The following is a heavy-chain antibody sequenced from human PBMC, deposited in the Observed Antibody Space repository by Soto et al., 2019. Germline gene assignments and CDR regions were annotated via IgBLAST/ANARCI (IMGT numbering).Heavy chain of an antibody. Sequence: QVQLVESGGGVVQPGRSLRLSCAASGFTFSSYGMHWVRQAPGKGLEWVAVISYDGSNKYYADSVKGRFTISRDNSKNTLYLQMNSLRAEDTAVYYCAKVGGGIVATIRLDYWGQGTLVTVSS. CDR2: ISYDGSNK. CDR3: AKVGGGIVATIRLDY. D-gene: IGHD5-12*01. J-gene: IGHJ4*02. V-gene: IGHV3-30*18. CDR1: GFTFSSYG.